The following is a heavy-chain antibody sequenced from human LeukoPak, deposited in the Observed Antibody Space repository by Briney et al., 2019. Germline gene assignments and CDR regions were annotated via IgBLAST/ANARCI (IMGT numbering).Heavy chain of an antibody. V-gene: IGHV4-61*02. CDR3: ARLGDQPSS. Sequence: PSETLSLTCTVSGGSISSGSYYCGWVRQPAGKGLEWIGRIYTSGSTNYNPSLKSRVTISVDTSKNQFSLKLSSVTAADTAVYYCARLGDQPSSWGQGTLVTVSS. D-gene: IGHD2-2*01. J-gene: IGHJ5*02. CDR1: GGSISSGSYY. CDR2: IYTSGST.